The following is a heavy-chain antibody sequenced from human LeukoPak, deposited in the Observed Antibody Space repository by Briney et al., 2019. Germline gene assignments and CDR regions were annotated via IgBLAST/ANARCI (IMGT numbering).Heavy chain of an antibody. Sequence: ASVKVSCKASGYTFTDYYMHWVRQAPGQGLQWMGWINPNSGVTNSAQNFQGRISMTRDTSISTAYMELSRLGSDDTAVYYCTRDGAFNIWGQGTMVTVSS. CDR3: TRDGAFNI. CDR2: INPNSGVT. V-gene: IGHV1-2*02. CDR1: GYTFTDYY. J-gene: IGHJ3*02.